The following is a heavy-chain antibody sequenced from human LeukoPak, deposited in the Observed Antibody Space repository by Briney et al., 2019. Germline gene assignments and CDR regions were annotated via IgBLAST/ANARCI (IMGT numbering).Heavy chain of an antibody. CDR2: ISAYNGNT. J-gene: IGHJ4*02. D-gene: IGHD3-22*01. CDR1: GYTFTSYG. Sequence: ASVKVSCKASGYTFTSYGISWVRQAPGQGLEWMGWISAYNGNTNYAQKLQGRVTMTTDTSTSTAYMELRSLRSDDTVVYYCARDTGYYDSSGYPFDYWGQGTLVTVSS. CDR3: ARDTGYYDSSGYPFDY. V-gene: IGHV1-18*01.